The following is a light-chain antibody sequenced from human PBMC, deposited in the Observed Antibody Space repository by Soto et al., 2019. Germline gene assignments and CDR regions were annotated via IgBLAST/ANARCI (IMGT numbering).Light chain of an antibody. Sequence: IVMTQSPATLSVSPGERATLSCRASQSVSSNLAWYQQKPGQAPRLLIYGISTRATGVPARFSGSASGTEFTLTISSLQSEDFAVYYCQQYNNWPPWTFGQGTKVDIK. CDR1: QSVSSN. CDR2: GIS. V-gene: IGKV3-15*01. CDR3: QQYNNWPPWT. J-gene: IGKJ1*01.